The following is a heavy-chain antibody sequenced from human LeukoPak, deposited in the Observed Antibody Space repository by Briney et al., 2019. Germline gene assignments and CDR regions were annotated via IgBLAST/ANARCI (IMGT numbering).Heavy chain of an antibody. CDR1: GGSFSNYY. CDR2: INDSGTI. J-gene: IGHJ6*03. V-gene: IGHV4-34*01. D-gene: IGHD1-7*01. CDR3: ARRWNYGRNYYIDV. Sequence: SETLSLTCAVYGGSFSNYYWSWIRQSPGKGLEWIGGINDSGTINYNPSLMSRVTVSVDKSKNQFSLKLSSATAADTAVYYCARRWNYGRNYYIDVWGKGATVSVSS.